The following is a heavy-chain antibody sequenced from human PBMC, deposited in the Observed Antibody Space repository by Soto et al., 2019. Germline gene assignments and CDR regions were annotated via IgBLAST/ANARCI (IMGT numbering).Heavy chain of an antibody. CDR2: IYYSGST. J-gene: IGHJ4*02. Sequence: SETLSLTCTVSGGSISSSSYYWGWIRQPPGKGLEWIGSIYYSGSTYYNPSLKSRVTISVDTSKNQFSLKLSSVTAADTAVYYCERYFLTGGWLHLPFDYWGQGTLVTVSS. CDR3: ERYFLTGGWLHLPFDY. CDR1: GGSISSSSYY. D-gene: IGHD3-16*01. V-gene: IGHV4-39*01.